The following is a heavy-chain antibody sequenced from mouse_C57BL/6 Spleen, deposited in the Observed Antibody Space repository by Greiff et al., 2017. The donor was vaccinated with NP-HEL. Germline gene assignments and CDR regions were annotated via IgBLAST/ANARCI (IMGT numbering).Heavy chain of an antibody. Sequence: VKDRFTISRDDSESMLYLQMNNLKTEDTAMYYCVRQTFVYYGFMDYWGQGTSVTVSS. V-gene: IGHV10-1*01. J-gene: IGHJ4*01. CDR3: VRQTFVYYGFMDY. D-gene: IGHD2-2*01.